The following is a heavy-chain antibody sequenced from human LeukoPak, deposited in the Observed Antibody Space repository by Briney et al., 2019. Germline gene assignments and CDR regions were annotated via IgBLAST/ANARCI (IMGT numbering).Heavy chain of an antibody. CDR2: MNPNSGNT. D-gene: IGHD6-19*01. Sequence: GASVKVSCKASGYTFTSYDINWVRQATGQGLEWMGWMNPNSGNTGYAQKFQGRVTMTRNTSISTAYMELSSLRSEDTAVYYCARAGYSSGWYDRVDAFDIWGQGTMVTVSS. CDR3: ARAGYSSGWYDRVDAFDI. V-gene: IGHV1-8*01. J-gene: IGHJ3*02. CDR1: GYTFTSYD.